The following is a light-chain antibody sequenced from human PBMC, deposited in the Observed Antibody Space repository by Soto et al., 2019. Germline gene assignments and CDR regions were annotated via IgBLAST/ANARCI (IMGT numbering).Light chain of an antibody. Sequence: QSVLTQPASVSGSPGQPITISCTGASSDVGSFNLVSWYQQHPGEAPKLMIYEGNKRPSGVSDRFSGSKAGNTASLTISGLQAEDEADYYCCSYSGRSTFVFGTGTKLTVL. CDR3: CSYSGRSTFV. J-gene: IGLJ1*01. CDR1: SSDVGSFNL. CDR2: EGN. V-gene: IGLV2-23*03.